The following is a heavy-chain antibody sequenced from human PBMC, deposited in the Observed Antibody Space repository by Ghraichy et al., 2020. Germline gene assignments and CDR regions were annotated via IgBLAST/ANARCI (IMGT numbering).Heavy chain of an antibody. J-gene: IGHJ4*02. CDR3: VRGPRQSTGYTYYFDY. Sequence: GGSLRLSCAGSGFTFSNYWMSWVRQAPGEGLEWVAKINQDGSARQSVDSVKGRFTISRDNDKNSLYLQMNSLRAEDTAVYYCVRGPRQSTGYTYYFDYWGQGALVTVSS. CDR2: INQDGSAR. D-gene: IGHD2-2*02. CDR1: GFTFSNYW. V-gene: IGHV3-7*01.